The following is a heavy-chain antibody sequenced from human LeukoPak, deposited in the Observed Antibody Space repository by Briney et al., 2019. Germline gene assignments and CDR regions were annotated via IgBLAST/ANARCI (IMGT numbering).Heavy chain of an antibody. D-gene: IGHD3-10*01. J-gene: IGHJ3*02. V-gene: IGHV3-53*01. CDR3: ARDRSRGLLDAFDI. CDR2: IYSAGSI. Sequence: PGGSLRLSCTVSGFTVGSNSMSWVRQAPGKGLEWVSFIYSAGSIYYSDSVKGRFTISIDNSKNTLYLQMNSLRAEDTAVYYCARDRSRGLLDAFDIWGQGTMVTVSS. CDR1: GFTVGSNS.